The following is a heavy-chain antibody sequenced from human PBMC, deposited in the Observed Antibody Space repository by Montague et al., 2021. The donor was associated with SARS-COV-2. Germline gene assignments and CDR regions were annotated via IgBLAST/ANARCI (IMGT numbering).Heavy chain of an antibody. CDR1: GGSIRSYY. CDR3: ARAQNICFIANCVNYFDL. J-gene: IGHJ4*02. D-gene: IGHD1-1*01. CDR2: VHYIGST. V-gene: IGHV4-59*01. Sequence: SKTLSLTCEVSGGSIRSYYWSWIRQSPGKGLELIGYVHYIGSTKYNPSLKTRATLSLDTPKNHFSLRLNSVTAADTAVYYCARAQNICFIANCVNYFDLWGLGALVSVSS.